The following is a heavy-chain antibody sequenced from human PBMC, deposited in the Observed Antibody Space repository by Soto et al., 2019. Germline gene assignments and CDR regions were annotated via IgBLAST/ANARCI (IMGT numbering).Heavy chain of an antibody. CDR3: VRTTYFSDRSGYHRCFDS. J-gene: IGHJ5*01. V-gene: IGHV3-72*01. Sequence: VGSLILSCGGSGFTLIDGYIYLLLQAPVKCVEWVLLSRDKAQCYSTADAASLKGRFTTSIYESKNSVYLHMNSLKTEDTAVYYCVRTTYFSDRSGYHRCFDSWGQRPLVTVSS. CDR1: GFTLIDGY. CDR2: SRDKAQCYST. D-gene: IGHD5-12*01.